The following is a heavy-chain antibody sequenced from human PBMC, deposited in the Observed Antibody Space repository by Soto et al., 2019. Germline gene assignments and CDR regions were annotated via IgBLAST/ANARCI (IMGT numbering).Heavy chain of an antibody. CDR2: IYYSGGT. D-gene: IGHD5-12*01. J-gene: IGHJ4*02. CDR1: GGSINNYY. CDR3: ARTERWLQDRSDY. Sequence: SETLSLTSTVSGGSINNYYWSWIRQPPGKGLEWIGYIYYSGGTNYNPTLKSRVTTSVDTSKNQFSLKLSSVTAADTAVYYCARTERWLQDRSDYWGQGTLVTVSS. V-gene: IGHV4-59*01.